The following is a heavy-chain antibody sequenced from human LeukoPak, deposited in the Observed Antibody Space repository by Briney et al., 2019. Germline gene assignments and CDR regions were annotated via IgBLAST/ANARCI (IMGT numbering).Heavy chain of an antibody. CDR1: GGTFSSYA. Sequence: ASVKVSCKASGGTFSSYAISWVRQAPGQGLEWMGRIIPILGIANYAQKFQGRVTITADKFTSTAYMELSSLRSEDTAVYYCARGSMVRGVITQDRGQGTLVTVSS. D-gene: IGHD3-10*01. V-gene: IGHV1-69*04. J-gene: IGHJ4*02. CDR2: IIPILGIA. CDR3: ARGSMVRGVITQD.